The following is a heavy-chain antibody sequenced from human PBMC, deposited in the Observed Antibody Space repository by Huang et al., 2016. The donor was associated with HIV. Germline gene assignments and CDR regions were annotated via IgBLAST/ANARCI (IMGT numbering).Heavy chain of an antibody. D-gene: IGHD3-10*01. CDR3: ARFGSYYYGSGSYLDAFDI. Sequence: EVQLMESGGGLVQPGGSLRLSCAASGFTFSTYHMNGVRQAPGEGREWFSYIMRSAGSIYYADPVKGRFTISRDNAKNSLYLQMNSLRAEDTAVYYCARFGSYYYGSGSYLDAFDIWGQGTMVTVSS. J-gene: IGHJ3*02. CDR2: IMRSAGSI. CDR1: GFTFSTYH. V-gene: IGHV3-48*01.